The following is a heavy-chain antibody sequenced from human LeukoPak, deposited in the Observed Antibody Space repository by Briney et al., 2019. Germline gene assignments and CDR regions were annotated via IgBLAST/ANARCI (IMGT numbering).Heavy chain of an antibody. J-gene: IGHJ4*02. CDR1: GFTFSNYW. D-gene: IGHD3-10*01. CDR2: ISPDGSST. V-gene: IGHV3-74*01. Sequence: GGSLRLSCAASGFTFSNYWMHWVRQAPGKGLVWVSRISPDGSSTSYGDSVKGRFTISRDNAKNTVYLQMNSLRAEDTAVYYCIRSRSGSYGYFDYWGQGALVTVSS. CDR3: IRSRSGSYGYFDY.